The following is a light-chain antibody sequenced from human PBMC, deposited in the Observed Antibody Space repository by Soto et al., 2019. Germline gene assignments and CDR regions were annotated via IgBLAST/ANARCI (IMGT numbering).Light chain of an antibody. V-gene: IGKV3-15*01. Sequence: EIVVTQSPAGLSVSPGERATLSCRANQSVNSNLAWYQQRPGQAPRLLIYGASTRATGIPARFSGSGSGTEFTLTISSLQSEDFAVYYCQQYNNWPKTFGQGTKVEIK. CDR3: QQYNNWPKT. CDR2: GAS. CDR1: QSVNSN. J-gene: IGKJ1*01.